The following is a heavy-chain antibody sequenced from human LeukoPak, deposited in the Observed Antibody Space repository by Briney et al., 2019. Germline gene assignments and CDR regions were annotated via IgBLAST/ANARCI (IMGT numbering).Heavy chain of an antibody. Sequence: SETLSLTCTVSDGSINGYYWSWIRQPPGKGLEWIGYIYYSGSTNYNPSLKSRVTISVDTSKNQFSLKLSSVTAADTAVYYCARTTEAHSWRTRYYDYYMDVWGKGTTVTVSS. D-gene: IGHD6-13*01. CDR3: ARTTEAHSWRTRYYDYYMDV. J-gene: IGHJ6*03. CDR2: IYYSGST. V-gene: IGHV4-59*01. CDR1: DGSINGYY.